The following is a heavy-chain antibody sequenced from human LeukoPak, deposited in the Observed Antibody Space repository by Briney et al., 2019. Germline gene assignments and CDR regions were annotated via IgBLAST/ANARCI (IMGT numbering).Heavy chain of an antibody. D-gene: IGHD6-6*01. Sequence: GGSLRLSCAASGFTFDDYAMHWVRQAPGKGLEWVSLISWDGGSTYYADSVKGRFTISRDNSKNTLYLQMNSLRAEDTAVYYCAKVSSPVYTYFDYWGQGTLVTVSS. CDR1: GFTFDDYA. J-gene: IGHJ4*02. CDR2: ISWDGGST. V-gene: IGHV3-43D*03. CDR3: AKVSSPVYTYFDY.